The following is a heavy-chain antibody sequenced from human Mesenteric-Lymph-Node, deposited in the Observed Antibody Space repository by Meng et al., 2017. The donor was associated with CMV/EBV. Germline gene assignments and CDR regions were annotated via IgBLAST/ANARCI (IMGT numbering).Heavy chain of an antibody. D-gene: IGHD6-19*01. CDR3: AKDRGRGWTPDGSFDS. CDR2: ISYDEKLI. CDR1: GFTFSSYA. V-gene: IGHV3-30*04. Sequence: GESLKISCAASGFTFSSYAMHWVRHSPGKGLEWVALISYDEKLIHYADSVKGRFTISRDNSKNTLFLQMIGVRVEDTAVYYCAKDRGRGWTPDGSFDSWGQGALVTVSS. J-gene: IGHJ4*02.